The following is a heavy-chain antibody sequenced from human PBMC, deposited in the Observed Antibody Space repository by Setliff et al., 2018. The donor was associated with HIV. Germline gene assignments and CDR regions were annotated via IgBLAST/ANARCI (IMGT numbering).Heavy chain of an antibody. CDR2: INHTGST. V-gene: IGHV4-34*01. J-gene: IGHJ4*02. CDR3: ARMGRRGWFIDY. D-gene: IGHD6-19*01. CDR1: GGSFIGYY. Sequence: PSETLSLTCAVYGGSFIGYYWSWIRQSPGKGLEWIGEINHTGSTNYIPSLKSRLTMSVDTSKNQFSLKLSSVTAADTAVYYCARMGRRGWFIDYWGQGTRVTVSS.